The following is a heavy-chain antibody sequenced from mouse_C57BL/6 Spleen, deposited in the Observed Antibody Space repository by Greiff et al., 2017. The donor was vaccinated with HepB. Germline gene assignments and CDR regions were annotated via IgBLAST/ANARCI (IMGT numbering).Heavy chain of an antibody. CDR3: ARYGPSDY. J-gene: IGHJ2*01. CDR1: GYTFTDYY. CDR2: INPNNGGT. V-gene: IGHV1-26*01. D-gene: IGHD1-2*01. Sequence: VQLQQSGPELVKPGASVKISCKASGYTFTDYYMNWVKQSHGKSLEWIGDINPNNGGTSYNQKFKGKATLTVDKSSSTAYMELRSLTSEDSAVYYCARYGPSDYWGQGTTLTVSS.